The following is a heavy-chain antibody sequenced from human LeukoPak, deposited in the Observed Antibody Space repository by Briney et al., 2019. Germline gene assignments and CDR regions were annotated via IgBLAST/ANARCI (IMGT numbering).Heavy chain of an antibody. J-gene: IGHJ6*03. CDR2: IYHSGST. D-gene: IGHD6-19*01. V-gene: IGHV4-38-2*02. CDR1: GYSISSGYY. CDR3: ARVAGTGYGYYYYYYMDV. Sequence: PSETLSLTCTVSGYSISSGYYWGWIRQPPGKGLEWIGSIYHSGSTYYNPSLKSRVTISVDTSKNQFSLKLSSVTAADTAVYYCARVAGTGYGYYYYYYMDVWGKGTTVTVSS.